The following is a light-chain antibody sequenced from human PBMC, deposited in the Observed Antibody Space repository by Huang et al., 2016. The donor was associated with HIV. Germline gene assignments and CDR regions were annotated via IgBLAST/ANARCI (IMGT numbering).Light chain of an antibody. V-gene: IGKV4-1*01. CDR1: QSVLYSSNNKNY. CDR3: HQYYNTRYS. CDR2: WAP. J-gene: IGKJ2*01. Sequence: DIVMTQTPDSLAVSLGERATINCKSSQSVLYSSNNKNYLSWSQQKPVQAPKLLIAWAPTRQSGDPDRVIGSGSGTDFTLAISSLQAEDVAVYYCHQYYNTRYSCGRGTNLEIK.